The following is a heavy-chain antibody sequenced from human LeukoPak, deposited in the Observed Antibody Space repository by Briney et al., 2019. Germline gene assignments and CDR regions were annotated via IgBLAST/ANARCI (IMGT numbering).Heavy chain of an antibody. Sequence: SETLSLTCTVSGGSFSSGSYYWSWIRQPPGKGLEWIGYIYYSGSTNYNPSLKSRVTISVGTSKNQFSLNLSSVTAADTAVYYCARASANYYGSGSYYNFDYWGQGTLVTVSS. J-gene: IGHJ4*02. V-gene: IGHV4-61*01. CDR3: ARASANYYGSGSYYNFDY. D-gene: IGHD3-10*01. CDR1: GGSFSSGSYY. CDR2: IYYSGST.